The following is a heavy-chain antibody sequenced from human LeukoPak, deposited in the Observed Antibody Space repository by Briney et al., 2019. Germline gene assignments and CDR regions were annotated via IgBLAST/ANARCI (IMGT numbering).Heavy chain of an antibody. D-gene: IGHD3-22*01. Sequence: PSETLSLTCTVSGGSISSYYWSWIRQPPGKGLEWIGYIYYSGSTNYNPSLKSRVTISVDTSKNQFSLKLSSVTAADTAVYYCARDSYDSSGYYLDYWGQGTLVTVSS. CDR3: ARDSYDSSGYYLDY. CDR1: GGSISSYY. CDR2: IYYSGST. J-gene: IGHJ4*02. V-gene: IGHV4-59*01.